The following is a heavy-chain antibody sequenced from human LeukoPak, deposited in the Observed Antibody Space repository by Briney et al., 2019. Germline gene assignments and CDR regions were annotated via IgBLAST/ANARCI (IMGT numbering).Heavy chain of an antibody. CDR1: GFTFSNYS. CDR3: ARGAYCSGGSCYSVSVNY. J-gene: IGHJ4*02. CDR2: ISRGSSYI. Sequence: GGSLRLSCAASGFTFSNYSMNWIRQAPGKGLEWVSSISRGSSYIYYVDSVKGRFTISRDNAKNSLYLQMNSLRAEDTAVYYCARGAYCSGGSCYSVSVNYWGQGTLVTVSS. D-gene: IGHD2-15*01. V-gene: IGHV3-21*01.